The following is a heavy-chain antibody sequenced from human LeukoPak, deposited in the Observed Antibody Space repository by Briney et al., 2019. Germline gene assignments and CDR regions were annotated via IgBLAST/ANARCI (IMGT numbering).Heavy chain of an antibody. J-gene: IGHJ4*02. D-gene: IGHD3-16*01. CDR2: ISRDGNII. Sequence: TGGSLRLFCAASGFSFSDHHMSWVRQVPGKGLEWLAYISRDGNIIVYADSVKGRFIISRDNAKQSVYLEMKSLRPEDTAVYYCARYVLLMDYWGQGTLVTVSS. V-gene: IGHV3-11*01. CDR3: ARYVLLMDY. CDR1: GFSFSDHH.